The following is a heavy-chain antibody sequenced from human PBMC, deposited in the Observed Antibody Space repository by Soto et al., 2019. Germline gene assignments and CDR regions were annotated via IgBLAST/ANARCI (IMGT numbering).Heavy chain of an antibody. CDR1: GYTFTRYD. D-gene: IGHD1-26*01. V-gene: IGHV1-8*01. CDR3: ERGRLVGALGY. J-gene: IGHJ4*02. Sequence: ASVNVSCKASGYTFTRYDINWVRQATGQGLEWMGWMNPNRGNTGYAQKFQGRVTMTRNTSISTAYMELSSLRSEDTAVYYCERGRLVGALGYWGQGNLVTVSS. CDR2: MNPNRGNT.